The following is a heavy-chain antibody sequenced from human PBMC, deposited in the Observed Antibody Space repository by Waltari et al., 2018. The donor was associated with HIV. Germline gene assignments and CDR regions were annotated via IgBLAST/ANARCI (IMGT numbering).Heavy chain of an antibody. CDR3: ARNFPGDIVVVPAAPPVDD. D-gene: IGHD2-2*01. CDR2: ISDDGRNK. Sequence: QVQLVESGGGVVQPGRSLRLSCAASGFTFSSYAMHWVRQAPGKGLEWVAVISDDGRNKYYADAVKGRFTISRDNSKNTLYLQMNSLRAEDTAVYYCARNFPGDIVVVPAAPPVDDWGQGTLVTVSS. J-gene: IGHJ4*02. CDR1: GFTFSSYA. V-gene: IGHV3-30*04.